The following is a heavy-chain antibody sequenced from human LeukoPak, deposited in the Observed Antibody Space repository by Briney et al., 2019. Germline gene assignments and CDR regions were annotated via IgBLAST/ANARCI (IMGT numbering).Heavy chain of an antibody. CDR2: VHNVGTT. V-gene: IGHV4-39*01. D-gene: IGHD6-19*01. CDR3: ARHAEYNSGWHFYLDH. CDR1: GVSTTNGIYY. J-gene: IGHJ4*02. Sequence: SETLSLTCTVSGVSTTNGIYYWAWIRQSPGKGLEWIGSVHNVGTTYYNLSLRSRVTMSIDTSKNQFSLRLNSVTAADTAVYYCARHAEYNSGWHFYLDHWGQGILVTVSS.